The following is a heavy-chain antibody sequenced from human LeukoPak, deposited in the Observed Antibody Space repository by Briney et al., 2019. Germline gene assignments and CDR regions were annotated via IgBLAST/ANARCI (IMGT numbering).Heavy chain of an antibody. D-gene: IGHD2-15*01. Sequence: SETLSLTCTVSGPSISSYYWSWIRQPPGKGLEWLVYIQSSGNTRYNPSLRSRVTMSVDTSKKQFSLKLSSVTAADTAVYYCGRAGRYCSGGSCYGENWFDPWGQGTLVTVSS. CDR3: GRAGRYCSGGSCYGENWFDP. J-gene: IGHJ5*02. V-gene: IGHV4-59*01. CDR1: GPSISSYY. CDR2: IQSSGNT.